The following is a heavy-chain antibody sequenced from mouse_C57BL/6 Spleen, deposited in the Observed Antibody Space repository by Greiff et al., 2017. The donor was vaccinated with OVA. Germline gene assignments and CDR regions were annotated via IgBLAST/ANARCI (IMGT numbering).Heavy chain of an antibody. CDR2: IRNKANGYTT. CDR1: GFTFTDYY. J-gene: IGHJ2*01. V-gene: IGHV7-3*01. CDR3: ARDLYGYGGGFYFGY. D-gene: IGHD2-2*01. Sequence: EVQLVESGGGLVQPGGSLSLSCAASGFTFTDYYMSWVRQPPGKALEWLGFIRNKANGYTTEYSASVKGRFTISRDNSQSILNLQMNALRAEDSATYYVARDLYGYGGGFYFGYWGQGTTLTVSS.